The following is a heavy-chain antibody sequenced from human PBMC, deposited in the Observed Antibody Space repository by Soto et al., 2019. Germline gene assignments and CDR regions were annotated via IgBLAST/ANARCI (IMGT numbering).Heavy chain of an antibody. J-gene: IGHJ4*02. CDR3: ARGLGRYGSNLDY. CDR2: ICNSGGT. Sequence: QVQLQESGPGLVKPSETLSLTCTVSGDSISSYCWSWVRQPPGEGLEWIADICNSGGTNYNPSLKSRVGMSIDTSSNQFSPKLSSVTAADTALYYCARGLGRYGSNLDYWGQRPLAPVSS. CDR1: GDSISSYC. D-gene: IGHD1-26*01. V-gene: IGHV4-59*01.